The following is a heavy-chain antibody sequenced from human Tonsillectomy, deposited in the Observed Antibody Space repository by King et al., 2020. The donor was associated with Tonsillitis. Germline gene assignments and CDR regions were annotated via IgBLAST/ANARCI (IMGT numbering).Heavy chain of an antibody. D-gene: IGHD1-26*01. V-gene: IGHV4-59*01. J-gene: IGHJ6*03. Sequence: QLQESGPGLVKPSETLSLTCTVSGGSISSYYWSWIRQPPGKGLEWIGYIYYSGSTNYNPSLKSRVTISVDTSKNQFSLKLSSVTAADTAVYYCARDQGGSYYPYYYYMDVWGKGTTVTVSS. CDR3: ARDQGGSYYPYYYYMDV. CDR1: GGSISSYY. CDR2: IYYSGST.